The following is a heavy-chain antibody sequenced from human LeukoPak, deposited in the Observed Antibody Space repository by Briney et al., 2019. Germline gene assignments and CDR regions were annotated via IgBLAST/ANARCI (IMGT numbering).Heavy chain of an antibody. J-gene: IGHJ6*03. V-gene: IGHV3-30*03. Sequence: GGSLRLSCAASGFTFSAYGMYWVRQAPGKGLEWVALISYDGSNKYYADSVKGRFTISRDNSENTYFLQMNSLRPEDTAVYYCARDGAARLLRYYYYLDVWGKGTTVTVSS. CDR2: ISYDGSNK. CDR1: GFTFSAYG. D-gene: IGHD6-6*01. CDR3: ARDGAARLLRYYYYLDV.